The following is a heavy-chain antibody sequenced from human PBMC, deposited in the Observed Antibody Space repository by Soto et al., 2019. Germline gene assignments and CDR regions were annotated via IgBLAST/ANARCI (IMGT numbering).Heavy chain of an antibody. CDR2: IYHSETT. V-gene: IGHV4-4*02. Sequence: PSETLSLTCAVSGDSISSSYWWSWVRQPPGKWLEWIGEIYHSETTNYNRSLKSRVTRAMEKARNRVSLMLTSVTAADTAVYFCARYDFGIFDYWGHGILVTVSS. J-gene: IGHJ4*01. CDR3: ARYDFGIFDY. D-gene: IGHD4-17*01. CDR1: GDSISSSYW.